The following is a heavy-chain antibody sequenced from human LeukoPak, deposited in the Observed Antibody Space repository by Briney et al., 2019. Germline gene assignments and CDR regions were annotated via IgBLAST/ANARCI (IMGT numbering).Heavy chain of an antibody. V-gene: IGHV3-15*01. CDR2: IKSKTDGGTT. CDR1: GFTFSNTW. D-gene: IGHD1-26*01. J-gene: IGHJ4*02. CDR3: TTIRPWEPSDY. Sequence: GGSLRLSCAASGFTFSNTWMIWVRQAPGKGLEWVALIKSKTDGGTTDYAAPVKGRFTISRDDSKNTLYLQMNSLKTEDTAVYHCTTIRPWEPSDYWGQGTLVTVSS.